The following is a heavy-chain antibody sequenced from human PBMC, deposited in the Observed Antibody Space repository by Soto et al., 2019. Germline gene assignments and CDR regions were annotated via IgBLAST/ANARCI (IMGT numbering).Heavy chain of an antibody. J-gene: IGHJ4*02. V-gene: IGHV3-7*01. D-gene: IGHD3-10*01. CDR2: LKPDGSTK. CDR3: ARDPYYGAIDY. Sequence: EVELVESGGGLVQPGGSLRLSCVASGFSFRSSWMSWVRQVPGRGLERVAQLKPDGSTKAYVDAVKGRVTISRDNAKNSLYLQMNSLRVEDTDVYYGARDPYYGAIDYWGQGTLVTVSS. CDR1: GFSFRSSW.